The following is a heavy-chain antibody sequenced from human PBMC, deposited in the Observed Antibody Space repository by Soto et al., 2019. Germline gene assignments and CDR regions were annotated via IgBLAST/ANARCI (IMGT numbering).Heavy chain of an antibody. J-gene: IGHJ6*02. CDR3: ARASIEVAGRRWSGMDV. CDR2: IDPSDSYT. D-gene: IGHD6-19*01. V-gene: IGHV5-10-1*01. CDR1: GYSFTSYW. Sequence: GESLKISGKGSGYSFTSYWISWVRQMPGKGLEWMGRIDPSDSYTNYSPSFQGHVTISADKSISTAYLQWNSLKASDTAMYYCARASIEVAGRRWSGMDVWGQGTTVTVPS.